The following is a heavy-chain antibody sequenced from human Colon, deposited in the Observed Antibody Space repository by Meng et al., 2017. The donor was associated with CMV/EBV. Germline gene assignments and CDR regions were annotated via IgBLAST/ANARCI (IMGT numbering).Heavy chain of an antibody. D-gene: IGHD2-2*01. Sequence: KVSCKASGYTFSLYHMHWVRQAPGQGLEWMAIMFPGDSNTARYSPSFQGQVTIAADTSISTAYLQWSSLRASDTAKYYCARLGYCTSASCAGANGYYYGMDVWGQGTTVTVSS. CDR3: ARLGYCTSASCAGANGYYYGMDV. CDR1: GYTFSLYH. CDR2: MFPGDSNT. J-gene: IGHJ6*02. V-gene: IGHV5-51*01.